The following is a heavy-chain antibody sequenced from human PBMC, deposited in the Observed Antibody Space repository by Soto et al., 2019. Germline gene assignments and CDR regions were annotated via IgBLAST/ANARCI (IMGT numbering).Heavy chain of an antibody. CDR2: MFRDENNK. Sequence: GGSLRLSCAVSGVTVSDYPLHWVRQAPGKGLEWVAVMFRDENNKRYADSVKGRFTISRDNSKNTLYLRMDSLRPDDTAVYYCAKSTANRGQRTLVTVSS. CDR1: GVTVSDYP. V-gene: IGHV3-30-3*02. J-gene: IGHJ4*02. CDR3: AKSTAN.